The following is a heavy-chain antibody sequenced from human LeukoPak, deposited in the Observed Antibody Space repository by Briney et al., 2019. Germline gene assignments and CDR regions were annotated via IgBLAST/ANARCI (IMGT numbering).Heavy chain of an antibody. Sequence: GGSLRLSCAASGFTFSDYNMNWVRQAPGKGLEWVSVISTSSTYIYYADSVKGRFTISRDNAKNSLYLQRNSLRAEDTAVYYCARVSTAASLAIDSWGQGTLVTVST. V-gene: IGHV3-21*06. J-gene: IGHJ4*02. CDR1: GFTFSDYN. CDR2: ISTSSTYI. D-gene: IGHD6-13*01. CDR3: ARVSTAASLAIDS.